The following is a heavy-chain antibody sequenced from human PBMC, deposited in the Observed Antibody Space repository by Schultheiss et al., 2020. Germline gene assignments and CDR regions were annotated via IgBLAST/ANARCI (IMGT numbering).Heavy chain of an antibody. Sequence: SETLSLTCTVSGGSISSYYWSWIRQPPGKGLEWIGRIYTSGSTNYNPSLKSRVTISVDTSKNQFSLKLSSVTAADTAVYYCARPERGFGDPPYFDYWGQGTLVTVYS. CDR3: ARPERGFGDPPYFDY. CDR1: GGSISSYY. D-gene: IGHD3-10*01. J-gene: IGHJ4*02. CDR2: IYTSGST. V-gene: IGHV4-4*07.